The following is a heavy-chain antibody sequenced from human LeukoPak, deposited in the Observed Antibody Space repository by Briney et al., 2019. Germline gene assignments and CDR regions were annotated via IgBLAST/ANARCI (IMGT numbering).Heavy chain of an antibody. Sequence: AASVKVSCKASGYTFTNYYIHWVRQAPGQGLEWMGIISPSSGSTTYAQKFQGRVTMTRDTSTSTVYTEVTSLRYEDTAVYYCARDGETITAGGNSIYFDYWGQGTLVTVSS. V-gene: IGHV1-46*01. CDR2: ISPSSGST. CDR1: GYTFTNYY. J-gene: IGHJ4*02. D-gene: IGHD6-13*01. CDR3: ARDGETITAGGNSIYFDY.